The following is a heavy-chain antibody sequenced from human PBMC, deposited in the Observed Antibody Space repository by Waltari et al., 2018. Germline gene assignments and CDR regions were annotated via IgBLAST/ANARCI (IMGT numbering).Heavy chain of an antibody. Sequence: VQLVQSGAEVKKPGASVKVSCKASGYTFTSYYMHWVRQAPGQGLELMGIINPSGGSKSYGQKFQGRVTMTRDTSKNQFSLKLSYVTAADTAVYYCARLHRGFYADYWGQGTLVTVSS. CDR2: INPSGGSK. CDR1: GYTFTSYY. CDR3: ARLHRGFYADY. V-gene: IGHV1-46*01. J-gene: IGHJ4*02. D-gene: IGHD3-16*01.